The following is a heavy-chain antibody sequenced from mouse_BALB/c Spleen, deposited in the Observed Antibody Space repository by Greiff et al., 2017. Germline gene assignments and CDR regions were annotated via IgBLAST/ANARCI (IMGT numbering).Heavy chain of an antibody. CDR2: INPSTGYT. CDR3: ARGNYEGWFAY. V-gene: IGHV1-7*01. J-gene: IGHJ3*01. D-gene: IGHD2-1*01. CDR1: GYTFTSYW. Sequence: VQLQQSGAELAKPGASVKMSCKASGYTFTSYWMHWVKQRPGQGLEWIGYINPSTGYTEYNQKFKDKATLTADKSSSTAYMQLSSLTSEDSAVYYCARGNYEGWFAYWGQGTLVTVSA.